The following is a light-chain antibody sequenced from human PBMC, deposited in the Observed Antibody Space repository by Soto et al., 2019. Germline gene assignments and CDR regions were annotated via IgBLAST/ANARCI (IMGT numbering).Light chain of an antibody. Sequence: SALTQPPSASGSPGQSVAIPCTGTSSDVGGYNYVSWYQQHPGKAPKLMIYEVNQRPAGVPGRFSGSKSGNTASLTVSRLHAEDEADYYCSSYAGSSNVFGTGTKVTVL. CDR3: SSYAGSSNV. CDR1: SSDVGGYNY. J-gene: IGLJ1*01. CDR2: EVN. V-gene: IGLV2-8*01.